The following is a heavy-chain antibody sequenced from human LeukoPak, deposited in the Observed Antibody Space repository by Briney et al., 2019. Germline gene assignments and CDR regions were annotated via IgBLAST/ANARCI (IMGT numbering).Heavy chain of an antibody. CDR3: ARGGGSSWFRNWFDP. Sequence: SETLSLTCTVSGGSISSYYWSWIRQPPGKGLEWIGYIYYSGSTNYNPSLKSRVTISVDTSKNQFSLKLSSVTAADTAVYYCARGGGSSWFRNWFDPWGQGTLVTVSS. J-gene: IGHJ5*02. CDR1: GGSISSYY. V-gene: IGHV4-59*12. CDR2: IYYSGST. D-gene: IGHD6-13*01.